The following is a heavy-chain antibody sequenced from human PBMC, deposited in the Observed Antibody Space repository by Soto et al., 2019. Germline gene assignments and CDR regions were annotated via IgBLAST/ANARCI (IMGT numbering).Heavy chain of an antibody. CDR1: GFTFRDYA. J-gene: IGHJ6*02. CDR3: ARQGMAARKYFHRYLDV. CDR2: ISYDGSST. V-gene: IGHV3-30-3*01. D-gene: IGHD6-6*01. Sequence: QVHLEEAGGGVGQPGRSLRLSCAASGFTFRDYAFHWVRQAPGKGLEWVTLISYDGSSTLFADSVKGRFTISRDNSQKTLYLQMNSLRAEDTAVYYCARQGMAARKYFHRYLDVWGQGTTVIVSS.